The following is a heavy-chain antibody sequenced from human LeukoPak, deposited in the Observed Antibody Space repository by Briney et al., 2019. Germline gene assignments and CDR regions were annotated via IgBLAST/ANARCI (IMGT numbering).Heavy chain of an antibody. CDR1: GGSISSHY. J-gene: IGHJ4*02. CDR2: IHTSGIT. V-gene: IGHV4-4*07. Sequence: SETLSLTCTVSGGSISSHYWSWLRQPAGKGLEYIGRIHTSGITNYNPSLKGRVTMSGDTSKNQFYLNLRSVTAADTAVYYCARDLGSNYVYFDYWGQGSLVTVSS. D-gene: IGHD1-26*01. CDR3: ARDLGSNYVYFDY.